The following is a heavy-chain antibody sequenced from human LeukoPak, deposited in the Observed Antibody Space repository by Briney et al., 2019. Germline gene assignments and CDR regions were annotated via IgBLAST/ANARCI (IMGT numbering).Heavy chain of an antibody. CDR1: GFTFSDYA. Sequence: GRSLRLSCAVSGFTFSDYAMHWVRQAPGRGLEWVAVISNDGNNKYYTDSVKGRFTISRDNSKNTLFLQMNSLTAEDTAVYYCSTLFYNWSQGTLVTVSS. CDR3: STLFYN. CDR2: ISNDGNNK. J-gene: IGHJ4*02. V-gene: IGHV3-30-3*01.